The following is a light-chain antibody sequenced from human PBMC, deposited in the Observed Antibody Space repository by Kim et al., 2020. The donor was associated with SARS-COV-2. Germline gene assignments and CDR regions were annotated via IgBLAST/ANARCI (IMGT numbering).Light chain of an antibody. CDR2: AAA. CDR1: QDIANS. Sequence: ASIGDRVTITCRESQDIANSLAWYQQKPGKVPQVLIYAAATLKSGVPSRFSGSGSGTEFTLTIGSLQTEDVATYYCQKYNSAPWTFGPGTKVDIK. J-gene: IGKJ1*01. CDR3: QKYNSAPWT. V-gene: IGKV1-27*01.